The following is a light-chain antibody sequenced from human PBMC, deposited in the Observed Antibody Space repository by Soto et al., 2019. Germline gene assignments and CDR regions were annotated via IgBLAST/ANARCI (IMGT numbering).Light chain of an antibody. Sequence: QTVVTQPPSVSAAPGQRVTISCSGSSSNIENNYVSWYQQLPGTAPRLLISDNNYRPSGIPDRFSGSKSGTSATLGITGLQTGDEADYYCGTWDSSLNAEVFGGGTKLTVL. CDR3: GTWDSSLNAEV. V-gene: IGLV1-51*01. CDR1: SSNIENNY. CDR2: DNN. J-gene: IGLJ3*02.